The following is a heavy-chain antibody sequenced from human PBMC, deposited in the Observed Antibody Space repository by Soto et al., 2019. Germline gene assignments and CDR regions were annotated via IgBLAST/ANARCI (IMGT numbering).Heavy chain of an antibody. D-gene: IGHD4-17*01. V-gene: IGHV4-4*02. CDR3: ARTPPQTVTTEYYFDY. Sequence: QVQLQESGPGLVKPSGTLSLTCAVSGGSISSSNWWSWVRQPPGKGLEWIGEIYHSGSTNYNPSLKSRVTIAVDKSKNHFSLKLSSVTAADTAVHYCARTPPQTVTTEYYFDYWGQGSLVTVSS. CDR1: GGSISSSNW. J-gene: IGHJ4*02. CDR2: IYHSGST.